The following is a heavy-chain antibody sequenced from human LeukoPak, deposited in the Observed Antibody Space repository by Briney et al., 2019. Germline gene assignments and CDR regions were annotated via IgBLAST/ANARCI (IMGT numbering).Heavy chain of an antibody. CDR2: IYPGDSDT. V-gene: IGHV5-51*01. CDR1: GYSFTSYW. Sequence: HGESLKISCKGSGYSFTSYWIGWVRQMPGKGLEWMGIIYPGDSDTRYSPSFQGQVTISADRSISTAYLQWSSLKASDTAMYYCARRGGYSSGLNWFDPWGQGTLVTVSS. J-gene: IGHJ5*02. D-gene: IGHD6-19*01. CDR3: ARRGGYSSGLNWFDP.